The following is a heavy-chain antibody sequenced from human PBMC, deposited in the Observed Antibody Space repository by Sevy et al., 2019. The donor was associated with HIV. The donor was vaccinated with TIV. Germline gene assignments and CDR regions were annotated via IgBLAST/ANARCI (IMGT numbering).Heavy chain of an antibody. CDR1: GDSVSSNRAA. D-gene: IGHD2-15*01. Sequence: SQTLSLTCVISGDSVSSNRAAWSWIRQSPSRGLEWLGRTYYRSKWYTEYAVSVKSRITINPDTSKNQVSLQLNSVTPEDTAVYYCTRGAHSLDYWGQGTLVTVSS. CDR2: TYYRSKWYT. V-gene: IGHV6-1*01. J-gene: IGHJ4*02. CDR3: TRGAHSLDY.